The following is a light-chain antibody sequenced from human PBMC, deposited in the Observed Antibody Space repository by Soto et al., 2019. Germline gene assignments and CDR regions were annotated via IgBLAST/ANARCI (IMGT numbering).Light chain of an antibody. CDR3: QQYGGSPIT. CDR2: GAS. J-gene: IGKJ5*01. Sequence: EIVLTQSPGTLSLSPGERATLSCRASQSVSSSYLAWYQQKPGQAPRLLIYGASSRATGIPDRISGSGSGTDFTLTISRLEPEDFALYYCQQYGGSPITFGLGTRLEIK. CDR1: QSVSSSY. V-gene: IGKV3-20*01.